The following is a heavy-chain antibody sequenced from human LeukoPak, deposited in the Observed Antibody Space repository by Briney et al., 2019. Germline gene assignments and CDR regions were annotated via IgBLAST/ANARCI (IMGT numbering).Heavy chain of an antibody. J-gene: IGHJ6*02. Sequence: GGSLRLSCAASGFTFSSYAMSWVRQAPGKGLEWVSAISGSGGSTYYADSVKGRFTISRDNSKNTLYLQMNSLRAEDTAVYYCARDEDGSGSSYYYYYGMDVWGQGTTVTVSS. D-gene: IGHD3-10*01. CDR3: ARDEDGSGSSYYYYYGMDV. CDR2: ISGSGGST. CDR1: GFTFSSYA. V-gene: IGHV3-23*01.